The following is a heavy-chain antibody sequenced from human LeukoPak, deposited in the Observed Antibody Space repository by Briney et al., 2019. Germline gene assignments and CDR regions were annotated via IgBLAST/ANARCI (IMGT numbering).Heavy chain of an antibody. J-gene: IGHJ4*02. CDR1: GYTFTGYY. V-gene: IGHV1-2*02. D-gene: IGHD6-13*01. Sequence: ASVKVSCKASGYTFTGYYMHWVRQAPGQGLEWMGWINLNSGGTNYAQKFQGRVTMTRDTSISTAYMELSRLRSDDTAVYYCARDLKVGRPAAAVNWGQGTLVTVSS. CDR2: INLNSGGT. CDR3: ARDLKVGRPAAAVN.